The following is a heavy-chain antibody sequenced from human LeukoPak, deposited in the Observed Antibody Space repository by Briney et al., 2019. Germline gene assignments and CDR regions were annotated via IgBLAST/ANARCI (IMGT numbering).Heavy chain of an antibody. Sequence: ASVKVSCKASGYTFTSYAMHWVRQAPGQRLEWMGWINAGNGNTKYSQKFQGRVTITRDTSASTAYMELSSLRSEDTAVYYCARDLFSSSWTVYYYYYMDVWGKGTTVTVSS. V-gene: IGHV1-3*01. CDR1: GYTFTSYA. J-gene: IGHJ6*03. CDR2: INAGNGNT. D-gene: IGHD6-13*01. CDR3: ARDLFSSSWTVYYYYYMDV.